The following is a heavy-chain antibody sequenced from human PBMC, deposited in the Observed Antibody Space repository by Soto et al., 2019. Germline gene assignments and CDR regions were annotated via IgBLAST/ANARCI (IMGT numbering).Heavy chain of an antibody. D-gene: IGHD5-18*01. J-gene: IGHJ4*02. V-gene: IGHV4-31*11. CDR2: IYYSGST. CDR1: GGSISSGGYS. Sequence: PSETLSLTCAVSGGSISSGGYSWSWIRQHPGKGLEWLGYIYYSGSTYYNPSLKSRITISADTSKNQFSLKLSSVTAADTAVYYCARDSAMASYRYWGQGTLVTVSS. CDR3: ARDSAMASYRY.